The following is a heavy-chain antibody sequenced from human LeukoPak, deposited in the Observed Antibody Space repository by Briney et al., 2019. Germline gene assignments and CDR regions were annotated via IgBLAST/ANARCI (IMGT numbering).Heavy chain of an antibody. V-gene: IGHV3-74*01. Sequence: GGSLRLSCAASGFTFSSYWMHWVRQAPGKGLVWVSRINSDGSSTSYADSVKGRFTISRDNAKNTLYLQMNSLRAEDTAVYYCARVPYSGRYYGYWGQGTLVTVSS. D-gene: IGHD1-26*01. CDR3: ARVPYSGRYYGY. CDR2: INSDGSST. J-gene: IGHJ4*02. CDR1: GFTFSSYW.